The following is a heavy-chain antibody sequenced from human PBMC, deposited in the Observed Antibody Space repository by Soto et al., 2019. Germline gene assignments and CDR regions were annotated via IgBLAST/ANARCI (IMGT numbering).Heavy chain of an antibody. J-gene: IGHJ4*02. CDR2: ISYSGST. Sequence: TSETLSLTCTVSGGSISSSSYYWGWIRQPPVKGLEWIGSISYSGSTYYNPSLKSRVTISVDTSKNQFSLKLSSVTAADTAVYYCASYYYDSSGYYYVPGVYWGQGTLVTVSS. D-gene: IGHD3-22*01. V-gene: IGHV4-39*01. CDR3: ASYYYDSSGYYYVPGVY. CDR1: GGSISSSSYY.